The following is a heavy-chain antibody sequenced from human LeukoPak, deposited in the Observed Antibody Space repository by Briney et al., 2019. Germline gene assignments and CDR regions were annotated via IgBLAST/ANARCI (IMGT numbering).Heavy chain of an antibody. CDR3: AKRGGWFGELSGVWVYYFDY. V-gene: IGHV3-23*01. D-gene: IGHD3-10*01. J-gene: IGHJ4*02. Sequence: GGSLRLSCAASGFTFTDYAMTWVRQAPGKGLEWVSTIRESGGSTYYADSVKGRFTISRDNSKNTLYLQMNSLRAEDTAVYYCAKRGGWFGELSGVWVYYFDYWGQGTLVTVSS. CDR2: IRESGGST. CDR1: GFTFTDYA.